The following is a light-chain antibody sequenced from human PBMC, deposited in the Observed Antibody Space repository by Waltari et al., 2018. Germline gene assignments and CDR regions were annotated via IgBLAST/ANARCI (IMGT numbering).Light chain of an antibody. CDR2: VNSDGSH. Sequence: QLVLTQSPSASVSLGASVKLTCTLSSGHSSNVVAWHQQQPEKGPRYLMKVNSDGSHSKGDDIPDRCSGSSSGAERYLTISSLQSEDEADYYCQTGGHGTWVFGGGTKLTVL. J-gene: IGLJ3*02. V-gene: IGLV4-69*01. CDR3: QTGGHGTWV. CDR1: SGHSSNV.